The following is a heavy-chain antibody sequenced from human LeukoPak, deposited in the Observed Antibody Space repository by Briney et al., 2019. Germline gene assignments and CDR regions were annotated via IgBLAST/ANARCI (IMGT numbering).Heavy chain of an antibody. J-gene: IGHJ6*03. V-gene: IGHV3-20*04. Sequence: GGSLRLSCAASGFPFDDYGMSWVRQAPGNGLDWVSGINWNGGSTGYADSVKGRFTLSRDNAKNSLYLQMNSLRAEDTALYYCAREETTVTTFAVVWDYYYMDVRGKGTTVTVSS. D-gene: IGHD4-17*01. CDR2: INWNGGST. CDR3: AREETTVTTFAVVWDYYYMDV. CDR1: GFPFDDYG.